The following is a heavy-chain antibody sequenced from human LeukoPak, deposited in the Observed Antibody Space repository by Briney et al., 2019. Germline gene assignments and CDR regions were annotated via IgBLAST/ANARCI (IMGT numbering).Heavy chain of an antibody. CDR3: TTVKWLFAFYYMDV. D-gene: IGHD3-22*01. CDR2: IKSKTDGGTT. Sequence: TGGSLRLSCAASGFTFSSYWMSWVRQAPGKGLEWVGRIKSKTDGGTTDYAAPVKGRFTISRDDSKNTLYLQMNSLKTEDTAVYYCTTVKWLFAFYYMDVWGKGTTVTVSS. V-gene: IGHV3-15*01. CDR1: GFTFSSYW. J-gene: IGHJ6*03.